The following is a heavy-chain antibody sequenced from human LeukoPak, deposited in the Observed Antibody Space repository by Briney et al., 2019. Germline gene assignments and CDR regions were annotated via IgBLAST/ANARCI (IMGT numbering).Heavy chain of an antibody. CDR2: IYSSGSTI. D-gene: IGHD1-26*01. Sequence: GGSLRLSCAASGFTFSSYEMNWVRQAPGKGLEWVSYIYSSGSTIYYADSVKGRFTISRDNAKNSLYLQMNSLRAEDTAVYYCARNRDGSYSSLYYMDVWGKGTTVTISS. J-gene: IGHJ6*03. V-gene: IGHV3-48*03. CDR1: GFTFSSYE. CDR3: ARNRDGSYSSLYYMDV.